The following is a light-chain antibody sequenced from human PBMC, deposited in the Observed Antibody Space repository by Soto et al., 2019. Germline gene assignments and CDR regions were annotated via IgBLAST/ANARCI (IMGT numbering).Light chain of an antibody. CDR3: QQYDNWPPIT. Sequence: EILMTQSPVTLSVSPGERATLSCRASQSVSSNLAWYQQKPGQAPRLLIYDASTRATGIPARFSGSGSGTEFTLTISSLQSEDFAIYHCQQYDNWPPITFGQGTRLEIK. CDR1: QSVSSN. CDR2: DAS. V-gene: IGKV3-15*01. J-gene: IGKJ5*01.